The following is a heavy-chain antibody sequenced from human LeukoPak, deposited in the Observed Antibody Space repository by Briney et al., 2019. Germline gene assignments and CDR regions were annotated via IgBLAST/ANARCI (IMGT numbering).Heavy chain of an antibody. D-gene: IGHD3-10*01. CDR3: ARHSITMVRGVKPAPAFDI. CDR1: LGSISSSSYY. Sequence: SETLSLTCTVSLGSISSSSYYWGWIRQPPGKGLEWIGSIYYSGSTYYNPSLKSRVTISVDTSKNQFSLKLSSVTAADTAVYYCARHSITMVRGVKPAPAFDIWGQGTMVTVSS. J-gene: IGHJ3*02. CDR2: IYYSGST. V-gene: IGHV4-39*01.